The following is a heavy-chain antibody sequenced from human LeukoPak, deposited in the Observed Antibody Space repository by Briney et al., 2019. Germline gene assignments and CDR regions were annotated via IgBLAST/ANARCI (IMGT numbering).Heavy chain of an antibody. CDR3: ARERPTYYYDSSGYSA. CDR2: INPSGGST. Sequence: ASVKVSCKASGYTFTSYYMHWVRQAPGQGLEWMGIINPSGGSTSYAQKFQGRVTMTRDTSTSTVYMELSSLRSEDTAVYYCARERPTYYYDSSGYSAWGQGTLVTVSP. CDR1: GYTFTSYY. D-gene: IGHD3-22*01. J-gene: IGHJ5*02. V-gene: IGHV1-46*01.